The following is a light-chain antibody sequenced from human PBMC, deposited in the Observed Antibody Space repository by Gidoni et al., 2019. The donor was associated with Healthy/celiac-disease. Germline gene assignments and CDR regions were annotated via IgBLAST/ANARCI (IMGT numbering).Light chain of an antibody. CDR1: QDISNY. J-gene: IGKJ4*01. Sequence: DIQMTQSPSSLSASVGDSVTITCQASQDISNYLNWYQQKPGKAPKLLIYDTSNLETGVPSRFSGSGSGTDFTFTISSLQPEDIATYYCQHYDNLSALTFGGGTKVEIK. V-gene: IGKV1-33*01. CDR2: DTS. CDR3: QHYDNLSALT.